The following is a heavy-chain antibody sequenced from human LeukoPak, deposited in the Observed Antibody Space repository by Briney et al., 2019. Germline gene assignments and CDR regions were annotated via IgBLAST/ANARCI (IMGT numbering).Heavy chain of an antibody. CDR1: GGTFSSYA. J-gene: IGHJ5*02. CDR2: INPIFGTA. Sequence: ASETVSYLPSGGTFSSYAISWVRQAPGQGLEWMGGINPIFGTANYAQKFQGRVTITTDESTNTAYMELSSLRSEDSAVYYCARASRCSSTSCYETFWFDPWGQGTLVTVSS. D-gene: IGHD2-2*01. CDR3: ARASRCSSTSCYETFWFDP. V-gene: IGHV1-69*05.